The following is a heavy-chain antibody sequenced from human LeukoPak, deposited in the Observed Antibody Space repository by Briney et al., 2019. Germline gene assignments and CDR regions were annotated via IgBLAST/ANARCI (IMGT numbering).Heavy chain of an antibody. CDR1: GFTFSSYS. J-gene: IGHJ4*02. CDR3: ARDLQLVAATNIVDY. CDR2: ISSSSSYI. D-gene: IGHD1-26*01. V-gene: IGHV3-21*01. Sequence: GGSLRLSCAASGFTFSSYSMNWVRQAPGKGLEGVASISSSSSYIYYADSVKGRFTISRDNAKNSLYLQMNSLRAEDTAVYYCARDLQLVAATNIVDYWGQGTLVTVSS.